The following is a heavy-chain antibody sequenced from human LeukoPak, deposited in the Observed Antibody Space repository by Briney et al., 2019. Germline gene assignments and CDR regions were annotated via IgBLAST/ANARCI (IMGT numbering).Heavy chain of an antibody. J-gene: IGHJ4*02. V-gene: IGHV5-51*01. Sequence: GESLEISCKVSGYTFSNFWIGWVRQTPGKGLEWMGVIYPDDSDPKYSPSFKGQVTISADKSIRTAYVQWGSLKASDTGLYYCARGRGGFHGNENFDFWGQGTLVIVSS. D-gene: IGHD3-16*01. CDR2: IYPDDSDP. CDR1: GYTFSNFW. CDR3: ARGRGGFHGNENFDF.